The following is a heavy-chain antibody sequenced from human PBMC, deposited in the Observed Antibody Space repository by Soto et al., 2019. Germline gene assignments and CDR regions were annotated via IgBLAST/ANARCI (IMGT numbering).Heavy chain of an antibody. V-gene: IGHV3-33*01. CDR1: GFTFSSYG. CDR3: ARGAGGYYYGSGSSPSHFDYYYYYGMDV. Sequence: GGSLRLSCAASGFTFSSYGMHWVRQAPGKGLEWVAVIWYDGSNKYYADSVKGRFTISRDNSKNTLYLQMNSLRAEDTAVYYCARGAGGYYYGSGSSPSHFDYYYYYGMDVWGQGTTFTVSS. D-gene: IGHD3-10*01. CDR2: IWYDGSNK. J-gene: IGHJ6*02.